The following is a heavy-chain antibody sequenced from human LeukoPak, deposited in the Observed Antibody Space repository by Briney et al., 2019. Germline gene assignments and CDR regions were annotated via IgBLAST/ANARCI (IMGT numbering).Heavy chain of an antibody. CDR3: AEDRRSSGWLDWFDP. D-gene: IGHD6-19*01. CDR1: GFTFSSYG. Sequence: GGSLRLSCAASGFTFSSYGMHWVRQAPAKGLEWVAVISYDGSNKYYADSAKGRFTISRDNSKNTLYLQMNSLRAEDTAVYYCAEDRRSSGWLDWFDPWGQGTLVTVSS. V-gene: IGHV3-30*18. J-gene: IGHJ5*02. CDR2: ISYDGSNK.